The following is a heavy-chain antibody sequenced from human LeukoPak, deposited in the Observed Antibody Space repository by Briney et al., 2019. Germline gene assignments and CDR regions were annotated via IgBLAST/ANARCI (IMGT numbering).Heavy chain of an antibody. CDR2: IKQDGSEK. CDR3: ARRNYYFDY. CDR1: GITLSNYG. V-gene: IGHV3-7*01. Sequence: GGSLRLSCVVSGITLSNYGMSWVRQAPGKGLEWVANIKQDGSEKYYVDSVKGRFTISRDNAKNSLYLQMNSLRAEDTAVYYCARRNYYFDYWGQGTLVTVSS. D-gene: IGHD1-14*01. J-gene: IGHJ4*02.